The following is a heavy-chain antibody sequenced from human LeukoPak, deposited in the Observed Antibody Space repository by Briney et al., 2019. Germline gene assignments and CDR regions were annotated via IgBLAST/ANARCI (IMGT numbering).Heavy chain of an antibody. CDR1: GFTFSSYS. V-gene: IGHV3-23*01. J-gene: IGHJ4*02. CDR3: AKDLSPGPD. Sequence: PGGSLRLSCAASGFTFSSYSMSWVRQAPGKGLEWVSAIIGGGGTTYYADSVKGRFTISRDNSKNTLFLQMSSLRAEDTAVYYCAKDLSPGPDWGQGTPVTVSS. CDR2: IIGGGGTT.